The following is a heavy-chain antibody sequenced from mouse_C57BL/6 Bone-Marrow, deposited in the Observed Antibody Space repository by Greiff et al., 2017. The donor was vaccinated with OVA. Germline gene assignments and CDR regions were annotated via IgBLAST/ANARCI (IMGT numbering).Heavy chain of an antibody. V-gene: IGHV2-5*01. D-gene: IGHD2-3*01. Sequence: VQVVESGPGLVQPSQSLSITCTVSGFSLTSYGVHWVRQSPGKGLEWLGVIWRGGSTDYNAAFMSRLSITKDNSKSQVFFKMNSLQADDTAIYYCAKKGDGYYGFAYWGQGTLVTVSA. CDR3: AKKGDGYYGFAY. CDR1: GFSLTSYG. CDR2: IWRGGST. J-gene: IGHJ3*01.